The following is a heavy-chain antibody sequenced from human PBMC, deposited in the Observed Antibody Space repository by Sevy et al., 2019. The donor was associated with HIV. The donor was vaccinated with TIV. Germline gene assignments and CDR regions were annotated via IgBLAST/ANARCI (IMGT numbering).Heavy chain of an antibody. V-gene: IGHV3-23*01. Sequence: GGSLRLSCAASGFTFSSYAMSWVRQAPGKGLEWVSAISGSGGSTYYADSVKGRFTISRDNSKNTLYLQMNSLRAEDTAVYYCAKVQALDGSADNDAYWGQGTLVTVSS. D-gene: IGHD1-1*01. CDR3: AKVQALDGSADNDAY. CDR1: GFTFSSYA. J-gene: IGHJ4*02. CDR2: ISGSGGST.